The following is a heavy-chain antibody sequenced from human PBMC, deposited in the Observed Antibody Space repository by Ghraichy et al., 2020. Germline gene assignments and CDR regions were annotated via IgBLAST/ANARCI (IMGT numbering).Heavy chain of an antibody. Sequence: GGSLRLSCAGSGFTFDYAMHWVRQAPGKGLEWVSLITGAGSSTLYAASAKGRFTISRNHTQNSLYLYMNSLSIEDTALDYGARTGRNYGERYFEYWGQGTLVTVSS. CDR1: GFTFDYA. D-gene: IGHD4-17*01. J-gene: IGHJ4*02. CDR2: ITGAGSST. V-gene: IGHV3-43*02. CDR3: ARTGRNYGERYFEY.